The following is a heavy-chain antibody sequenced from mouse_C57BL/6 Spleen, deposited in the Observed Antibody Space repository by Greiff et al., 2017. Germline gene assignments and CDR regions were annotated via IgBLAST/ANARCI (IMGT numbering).Heavy chain of an antibody. J-gene: IGHJ3*01. Sequence: EVKLMESGEGLVKPGGSLKLSCAASGFTFSSYAMSWVRQTPEKRLEWVAYISSGGDYIYYADTVKGRFTISRDNARNTLSLQMSSLKSEDTAMYYCTREDTPDSWFDYWGQGTLVTVSA. CDR1: GFTFSSYA. V-gene: IGHV5-9-1*02. CDR2: ISSGGDYI. CDR3: TREDTPDSWFDY.